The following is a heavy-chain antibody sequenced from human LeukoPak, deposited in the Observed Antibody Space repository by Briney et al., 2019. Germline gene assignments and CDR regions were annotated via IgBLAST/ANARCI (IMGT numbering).Heavy chain of an antibody. CDR3: ARNAAGTNYYYYYMDV. CDR2: IYYSGST. CDR1: GGSISSYY. D-gene: IGHD6-13*01. J-gene: IGHJ6*03. V-gene: IGHV4-39*07. Sequence: PSETLSLTCTVSGGSISSYYWGWIRQPPGKGLEWIGSIYYSGSTYYNPSLKSRVTISVDTSKNQFSLKLSSVTAADTAVYYCARNAAGTNYYYYYMDVWGKGTTVTVSS.